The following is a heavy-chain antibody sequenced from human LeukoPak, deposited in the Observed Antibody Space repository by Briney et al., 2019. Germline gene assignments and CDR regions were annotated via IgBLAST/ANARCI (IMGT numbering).Heavy chain of an antibody. CDR1: GLILSHHG. CDR2: VRSDTKAQ. V-gene: IGHV3-30*02. CDR3: PKDGGKVRFDY. Sequence: GGSVRLSCLVCGLILSHHGMHGVRQSRGRGLAGVAFVRSDTKAQPYADFVRGQFTIARDDSKNTADRQMNALRPEDTAVYYCPKDGGKVRFDYWGQGTLVIASS. J-gene: IGHJ4*02.